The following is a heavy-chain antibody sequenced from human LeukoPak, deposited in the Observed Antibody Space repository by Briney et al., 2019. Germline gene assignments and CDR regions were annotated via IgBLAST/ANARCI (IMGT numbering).Heavy chain of an antibody. J-gene: IGHJ6*03. CDR2: ISTIGDT. Sequence: GGSLRLSCAASGFTFSTYDMHWVRQAPGKGLEWVSSISTIGDTSYPASVKRRFTISRENAKNSLYLQMNGLRAGDTAVYYCTRATVIGNAPVPGYMDVWGKGTTVTVSS. D-gene: IGHD2-21*01. CDR3: TRATVIGNAPVPGYMDV. CDR1: GFTFSTYD. V-gene: IGHV3-13*01.